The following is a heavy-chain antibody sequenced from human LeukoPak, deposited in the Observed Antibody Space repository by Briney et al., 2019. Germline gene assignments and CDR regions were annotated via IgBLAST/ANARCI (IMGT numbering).Heavy chain of an antibody. CDR1: GYTFTSYG. D-gene: IGHD3-9*01. CDR2: ISGYNGNT. J-gene: IGHJ4*02. Sequence: GASVKVSCKASGYTFTSYGISWVRQAPGQGLEWMGWISGYNGNTKYAQNLQGRVTMTTDTSTSTAYVELRSLRSDDTAVYYCARGPGRYFDWLLYDTGYYFDYWGQGTLVTVSS. CDR3: ARGPGRYFDWLLYDTGYYFDY. V-gene: IGHV1-18*01.